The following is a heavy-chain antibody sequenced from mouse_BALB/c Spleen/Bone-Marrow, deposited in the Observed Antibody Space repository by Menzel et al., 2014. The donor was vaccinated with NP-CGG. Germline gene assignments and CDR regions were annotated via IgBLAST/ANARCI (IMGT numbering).Heavy chain of an antibody. CDR3: ARDALYRYDGGYAMDY. Sequence: EVNVVESGAGLVKPGGSLKLSCAASGFTFSDYYMYWVRQTPEKRLEWVATISDGGSYTYYPDSVKGRFTISRDNAKNNLYLQMSSLKSEDTAMYYCARDALYRYDGGYAMDYWGQGTSVTVSS. V-gene: IGHV5-4*02. CDR2: ISDGGSYT. CDR1: GFTFSDYY. D-gene: IGHD2-14*01. J-gene: IGHJ4*01.